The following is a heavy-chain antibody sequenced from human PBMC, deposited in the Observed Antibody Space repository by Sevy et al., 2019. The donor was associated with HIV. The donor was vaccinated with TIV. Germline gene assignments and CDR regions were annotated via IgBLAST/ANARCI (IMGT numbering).Heavy chain of an antibody. D-gene: IGHD1-26*01. CDR1: GFTFSRYD. CDR3: ARGTRYSGSYYLGDDAFDI. CDR2: IGTAGDT. V-gene: IGHV3-13*01. Sequence: GGSLRLSCAASGFTFSRYDMHWVRQATGKGLEWVSSIGTAGDTYYPGSVKGRFTISRENAKKSLYLQMNSLRAGETAGYYGARGTRYSGSYYLGDDAFDIWGQGTMVTVSS. J-gene: IGHJ3*02.